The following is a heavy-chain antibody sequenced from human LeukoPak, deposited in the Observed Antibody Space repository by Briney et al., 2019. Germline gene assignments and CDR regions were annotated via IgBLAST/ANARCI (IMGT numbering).Heavy chain of an antibody. J-gene: IGHJ4*02. CDR2: IIPSFGTA. Sequence: SVKVSCKASGGTFSSYAISWVRQAPGQGLEWMGGIIPSFGTANYAQKFQGRVTITADESTSTAYMELSSLRSEDTAVYYCARERDLNTYCGGDCYSLFDYWGQGTLVTVSS. CDR1: GGTFSSYA. D-gene: IGHD2-21*02. CDR3: ARERDLNTYCGGDCYSLFDY. V-gene: IGHV1-69*13.